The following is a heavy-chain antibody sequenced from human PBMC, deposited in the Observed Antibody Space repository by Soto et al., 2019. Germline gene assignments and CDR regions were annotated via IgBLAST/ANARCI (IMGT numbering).Heavy chain of an antibody. V-gene: IGHV1-2*02. CDR1: GYTFTGHY. D-gene: IGHD3-10*01. Sequence: QVQLVQSGAEVKKPGASVKVSCKASGYTFTGHYIHWVRQAPGQGPEWMGEIGPASGDTRYAQKFQGRVTMTRDTSNTTVYMELNNLSPDDTAVYYCGRGRSGQLVVFYWGQGTPVTVSS. CDR2: IGPASGDT. J-gene: IGHJ4*02. CDR3: GRGRSGQLVVFY.